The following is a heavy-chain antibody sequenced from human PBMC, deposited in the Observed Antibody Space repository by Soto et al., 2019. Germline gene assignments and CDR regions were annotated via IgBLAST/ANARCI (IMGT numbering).Heavy chain of an antibody. CDR2: ISDRPTGHT. Sequence: PVGSLRLSCVASCFTFSHYTLNWVRRAPGKGLEWVSTISDRPTGHTHYAESVRGRFTISRDDSRDTVFLQMDSLRAEDTAVYYCTTRMTAHFDYWGQGVLVTVSS. D-gene: IGHD2-21*02. J-gene: IGHJ4*02. CDR1: CFTFSHYT. CDR3: TTRMTAHFDY. V-gene: IGHV3-23*01.